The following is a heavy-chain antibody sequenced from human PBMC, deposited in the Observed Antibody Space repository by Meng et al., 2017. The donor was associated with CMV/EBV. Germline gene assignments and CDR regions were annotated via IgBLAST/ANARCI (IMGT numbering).Heavy chain of an antibody. CDR2: TSYDGRYK. D-gene: IGHD1-26*01. V-gene: IGHV3-30*04. CDR1: GFTFSSIA. CDR3: ARADVLGPTTPSNVGYFDY. J-gene: IGHJ4*02. Sequence: GGSLRLSCAASGFTFSSIAMHWVRQAPGKGLEWVAFTSYDGRYKGYADSVKGRFTISRDNSKNTLFLEMNSLRAEDTAVYFCARADVLGPTTPSNVGYFDYWGQGTRVTVSS.